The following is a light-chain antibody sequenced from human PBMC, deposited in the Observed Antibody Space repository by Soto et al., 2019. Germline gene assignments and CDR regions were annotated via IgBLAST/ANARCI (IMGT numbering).Light chain of an antibody. Sequence: QSALTQPASVSGSPGQSITISCTGTSSDVGSYNLVSWYKQDPGKAHKLMIYEGSKRPSGVSNRFSGSKSGNTASLTISGLQAEDEADYYCCAYAGSSTLVFVVGTTLTVL. V-gene: IGLV2-23*01. J-gene: IGLJ2*01. CDR1: SSDVGSYNL. CDR3: CAYAGSSTLV. CDR2: EGS.